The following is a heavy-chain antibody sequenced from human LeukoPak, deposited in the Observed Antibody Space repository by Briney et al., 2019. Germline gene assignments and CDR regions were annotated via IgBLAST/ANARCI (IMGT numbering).Heavy chain of an antibody. V-gene: IGHV5-51*01. Sequence: GEALKIPLKGSGYSFTSYWIGWGRQMPGKGLGWMGSIYPGDSDTRYSPSFQGQVTISADKSINTAYQQCSSLNASDTAMYYCARRAQHDAFEIWGQGTMVTVSS. CDR2: IYPGDSDT. J-gene: IGHJ3*02. CDR1: GYSFTSYW. CDR3: ARRAQHDAFEI.